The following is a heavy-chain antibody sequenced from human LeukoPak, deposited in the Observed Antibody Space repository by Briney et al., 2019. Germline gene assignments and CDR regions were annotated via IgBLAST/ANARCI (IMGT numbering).Heavy chain of an antibody. CDR3: ARDLSGVTGYTYGRGIDY. V-gene: IGHV3-7*01. CDR1: GFTFSDYY. D-gene: IGHD5-18*01. J-gene: IGHJ4*02. Sequence: GGSLRLSCAASGFTFSDYYMSWIRQAPGKGLEWVAYIKKDGSEKYYVDSVKGRFTISRDNAKTSLYLQMNSLRAEDTAVYYCARDLSGVTGYTYGRGIDYWGQGTLVTVSS. CDR2: IKKDGSEK.